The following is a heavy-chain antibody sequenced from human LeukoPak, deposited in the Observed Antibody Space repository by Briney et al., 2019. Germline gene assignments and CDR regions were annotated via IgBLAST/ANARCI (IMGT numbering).Heavy chain of an antibody. Sequence: AGRSLRLSCAASGFIFTNYGMHWVRQAPGKGLEWVAVISHDATTKFYADSVKGRFTISRDNSKNTLDLQMYSLRAGDSAVYYCAQEPTAYSSGWYFHHWGQGTLVTVSS. D-gene: IGHD6-25*01. J-gene: IGHJ1*01. CDR2: ISHDATTK. CDR3: AQEPTAYSSGWYFHH. V-gene: IGHV3-30*18. CDR1: GFIFTNYG.